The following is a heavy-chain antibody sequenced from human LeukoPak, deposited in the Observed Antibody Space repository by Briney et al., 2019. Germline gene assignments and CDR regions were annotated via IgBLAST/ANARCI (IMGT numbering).Heavy chain of an antibody. D-gene: IGHD3-22*01. Sequence: SETLSLTCAVYGGSFSGYYWSWIRQPPGKGLEWIGEINHSGSTNYNPSLKSRVTISVDTSKNQFSLKLSSVTAADTAVYYCARPQPYYYDSSGYYAQLAFDIWGQGTMVTVSS. CDR1: GGSFSGYY. J-gene: IGHJ3*02. CDR2: INHSGST. V-gene: IGHV4-34*01. CDR3: ARPQPYYYDSSGYYAQLAFDI.